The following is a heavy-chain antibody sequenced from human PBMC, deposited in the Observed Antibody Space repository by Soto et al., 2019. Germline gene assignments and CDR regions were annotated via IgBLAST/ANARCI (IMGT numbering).Heavy chain of an antibody. CDR1: GFTFSSYG. V-gene: IGHV3-30*18. CDR3: AKDPRGYSYGYFDY. D-gene: IGHD5-18*01. Sequence: QVQLVESGGGVVQPGRSLRLSCAASGFTFSSYGMHWVRQAPGKGLEWVAVISYDGSNKYYADSVKGRFTISRDNSKNPLYLQMNSLRAEDTAVYYCAKDPRGYSYGYFDYWGQGTLVTVSS. J-gene: IGHJ4*02. CDR2: ISYDGSNK.